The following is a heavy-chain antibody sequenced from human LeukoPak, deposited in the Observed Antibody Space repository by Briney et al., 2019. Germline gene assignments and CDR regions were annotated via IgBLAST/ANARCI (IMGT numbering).Heavy chain of an antibody. CDR2: IYHSGSI. Sequence: PSETLSLTCAVSGYSISSGYYWGWIRQPPGKGLEWIGSIYHSGSIYYNPSLKSRVTISVDTSKNQFSLKLSSVTAAGTAVYYCARGEVVVVPAAIRFDPWGQGTLVTVSS. V-gene: IGHV4-38-2*01. J-gene: IGHJ5*02. CDR1: GYSISSGYY. D-gene: IGHD2-2*01. CDR3: ARGEVVVVPAAIRFDP.